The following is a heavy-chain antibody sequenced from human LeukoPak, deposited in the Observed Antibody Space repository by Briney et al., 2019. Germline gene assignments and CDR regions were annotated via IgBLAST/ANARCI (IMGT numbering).Heavy chain of an antibody. CDR2: IYSGGST. J-gene: IGHJ4*02. V-gene: IGHV3-53*01. CDR3: TRDNTYGYGFYFDY. CDR1: GFTVSSNY. Sequence: PGGSLRLSCAASGFTVSSNYMSWVRQAPGKGLEWVSVIYSGGSTFYADSVKGRFTISRDNSKNTLYLQMHSLRAEDTAVYFCTRDNTYGYGFYFDYWGQGTLVTVSS. D-gene: IGHD5-18*01.